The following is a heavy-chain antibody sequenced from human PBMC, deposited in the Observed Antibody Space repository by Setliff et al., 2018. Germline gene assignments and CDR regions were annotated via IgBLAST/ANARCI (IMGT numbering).Heavy chain of an antibody. J-gene: IGHJ6*02. CDR1: GFTFSSYS. CDR2: MRSSGSIT. CDR3: ARDQEYYGMDV. V-gene: IGHV3-48*04. Sequence: GGSLRLSCAASGFTFSSYSMNWVRQAPGKGPEWITCMRSSGSITYYADSVKGRFTISRDNAKNSLDLQMNSLRAEDTAVYYCARDQEYYGMDVWGQGTTVTVSS.